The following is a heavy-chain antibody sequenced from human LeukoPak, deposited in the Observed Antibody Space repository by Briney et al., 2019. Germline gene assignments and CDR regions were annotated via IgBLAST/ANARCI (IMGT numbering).Heavy chain of an antibody. J-gene: IGHJ4*02. Sequence: GGSLRLSCAVSGFTFSSYGMHWVRQAPGKGLEWVAVISYDGSNKYYADSVKGRFTISRDNSKNTLYLQMNSLRAEDTAVYYCAKENPYYDFWSGYYDYWGQGTLVTVSS. CDR2: ISYDGSNK. V-gene: IGHV3-30*18. CDR1: GFTFSSYG. D-gene: IGHD3-3*01. CDR3: AKENPYYDFWSGYYDY.